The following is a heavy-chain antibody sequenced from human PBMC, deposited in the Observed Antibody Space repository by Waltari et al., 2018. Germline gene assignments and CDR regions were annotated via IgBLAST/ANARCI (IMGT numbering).Heavy chain of an antibody. J-gene: IGHJ5*02. V-gene: IGHV4-34*01. CDR3: ARGSTAYCSSTSCYGIREYNWFDP. CDR1: GGSFSGYY. D-gene: IGHD2-2*01. CDR2: INHSGST. Sequence: QVQLQQWGAGLLKPSETLSLTCAVYGGSFSGYYWSWIRQPPGKGLEWIGEINHSGSTNYNPSLKSRGTISVDTSKNQFSLKLSSVTAADTAVYYCARGSTAYCSSTSCYGIREYNWFDPWGQGTLVTVSS.